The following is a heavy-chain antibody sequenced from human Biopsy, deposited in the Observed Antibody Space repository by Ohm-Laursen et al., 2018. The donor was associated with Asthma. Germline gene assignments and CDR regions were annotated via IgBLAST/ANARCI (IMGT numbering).Heavy chain of an antibody. J-gene: IGHJ6*02. D-gene: IGHD6-13*01. CDR3: ARVAVGSSWVYFYYGMDV. CDR1: GFRFNDYG. Sequence: SLRLSCAASGFRFNDYGMHWVRQAPGKGLEWVASVSSSGGARDYADSVKGRYTVSRDNSQNTLNLEMTSLKAEDTALYYCARVAVGSSWVYFYYGMDVWGQGTTVTVSS. CDR2: VSSSGGAR. V-gene: IGHV3-23*01.